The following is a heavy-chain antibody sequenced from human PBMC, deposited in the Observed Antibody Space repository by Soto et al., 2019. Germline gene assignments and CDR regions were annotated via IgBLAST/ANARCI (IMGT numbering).Heavy chain of an antibody. CDR3: AKDYSAARLSYYYGMDV. Sequence: PGGSLRLSCAASGFTFSSYAMSWVRQAPGKGLEWVSAISGSGGSTYYADSVKGRFTISRDNSKNTLYLQMNSLRAEDTAVYYRAKDYSAARLSYYYGMDVWGQGTTVTVSS. CDR1: GFTFSSYA. V-gene: IGHV3-23*01. CDR2: ISGSGGST. J-gene: IGHJ6*02. D-gene: IGHD6-6*01.